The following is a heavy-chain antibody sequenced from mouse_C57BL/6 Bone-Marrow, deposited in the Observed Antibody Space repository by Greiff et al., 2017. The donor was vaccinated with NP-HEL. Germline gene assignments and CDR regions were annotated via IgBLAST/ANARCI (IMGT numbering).Heavy chain of an antibody. D-gene: IGHD1-1*01. CDR1: GYTFTSYG. Sequence: VQLQQSGAELARPGASVKLSCPASGYTFTSYGISWVKQRTGQGLEWIGEIYPRRGNTYYNEKFKGKATLTADKSSSTAYMELRSLTSEDSAVYFCAREGVYYCSSPWFAYWGQGTLVTVSA. CDR2: IYPRRGNT. J-gene: IGHJ3*01. V-gene: IGHV1-81*01. CDR3: AREGVYYCSSPWFAY.